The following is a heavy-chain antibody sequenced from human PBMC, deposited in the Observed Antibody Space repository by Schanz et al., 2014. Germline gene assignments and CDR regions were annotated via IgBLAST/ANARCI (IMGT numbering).Heavy chain of an antibody. CDR3: ARDVGGCSSSTSCYAFEI. Sequence: QVQLQESGPGLVKPSQTLSLTCTVSGASISSGGYYWDWIRLLPGKGLEWIGYISYSGSTSFNPSLKSRLTMPVDTSKNQFSLRLSSVTAADTAVYYCARDVGGCSSSTSCYAFEIWGQGTMVTVSS. CDR1: GASISSGGYY. J-gene: IGHJ3*02. D-gene: IGHD2-2*01. CDR2: ISYSGST. V-gene: IGHV4-31*03.